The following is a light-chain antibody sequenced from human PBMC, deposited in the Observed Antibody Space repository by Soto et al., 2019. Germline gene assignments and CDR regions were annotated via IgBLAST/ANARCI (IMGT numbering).Light chain of an antibody. J-gene: IGLJ2*01. V-gene: IGLV2-23*02. CDR3: SSHAGSNVI. Sequence: QSVLTQPASVSGSPGQSITISCTGTTSDVGTYKFVSWYQQHPGIAPKLMIYEVSERPSGVSNRFSGSKSGNTASLTISGLQAEDEADYYCSSHAGSNVIFGGGTKLTVL. CDR1: TSDVGTYKF. CDR2: EVS.